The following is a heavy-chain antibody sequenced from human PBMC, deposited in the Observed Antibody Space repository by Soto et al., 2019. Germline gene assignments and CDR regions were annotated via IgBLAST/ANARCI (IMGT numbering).Heavy chain of an antibody. CDR3: AKALTSPRYCSGGSCPTRDY. J-gene: IGHJ4*02. Sequence: PGGSLRLSCAASGFTFSSYAMSWVRQAPGKGLEWVSAISGSGGSTYYADSVKGRFTISRDNSKNTLYLQMNSLRAEDTAVYYSAKALTSPRYCSGGSCPTRDYWGQGTLVTVSS. CDR2: ISGSGGST. CDR1: GFTFSSYA. D-gene: IGHD2-15*01. V-gene: IGHV3-23*01.